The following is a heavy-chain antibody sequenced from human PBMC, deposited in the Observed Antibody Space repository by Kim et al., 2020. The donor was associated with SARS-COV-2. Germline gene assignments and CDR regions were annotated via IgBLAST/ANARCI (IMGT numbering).Heavy chain of an antibody. CDR2: IYYSGST. CDR3: ARDLQCSGGSCNNY. CDR1: GGSISSYY. D-gene: IGHD2-15*01. J-gene: IGHJ4*02. V-gene: IGHV4-59*01. Sequence: SETLSLTCTVSGGSISSYYWSWIRQPPGKGLEWIGYIYYSGSTNYNPSLKSRVTISVDTSKNQFSLKLSSVTAADTAVYYCARDLQCSGGSCNNYWGQGTLVTVSS.